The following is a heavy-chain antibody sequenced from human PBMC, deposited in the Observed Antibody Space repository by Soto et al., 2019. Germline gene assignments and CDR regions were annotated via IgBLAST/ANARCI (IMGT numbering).Heavy chain of an antibody. J-gene: IGHJ6*02. D-gene: IGHD3-16*01. V-gene: IGHV3-23*01. CDR2: ITGSGTNT. CDR3: AKDDPGDFYSYYGFDV. Sequence: GSLRLSCPASGFTISSYTMTWVRQASGKGLEWVSAITGSGTNTYYADSVKGRFTISTDKSTNTLYLQMSSLRAEDTAIYYCAKDDPGDFYSYYGFDVWGQGTMVTVSS. CDR1: GFTISSYT.